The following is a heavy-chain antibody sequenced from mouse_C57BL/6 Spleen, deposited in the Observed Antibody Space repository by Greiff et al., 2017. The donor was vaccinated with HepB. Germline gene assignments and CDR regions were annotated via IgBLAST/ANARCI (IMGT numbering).Heavy chain of an antibody. V-gene: IGHV1-59*01. CDR2: IDPSDSYT. Sequence: QVQLQQPGAELVRPGTSVKLSCKASGYTFTSYWMHWVKQRPGQGLEWIGVIDPSDSYTNYNQKFKGKATLTVDTSSSTAYMQLSSLTSEDSAVYYCARSRFGVYYFDYWGQGTTLTVSS. CDR3: ARSRFGVYYFDY. CDR1: GYTFTSYW. J-gene: IGHJ2*01.